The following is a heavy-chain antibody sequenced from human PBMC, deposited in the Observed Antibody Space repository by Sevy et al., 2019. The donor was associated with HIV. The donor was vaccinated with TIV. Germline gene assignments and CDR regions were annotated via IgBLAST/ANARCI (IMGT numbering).Heavy chain of an antibody. CDR1: GGSMGSYY. D-gene: IGHD3-9*01. CDR3: AREGGLVDYGMDV. V-gene: IGHV4-59*01. CDR2: LYDTGST. J-gene: IGHJ6*02. Sequence: SETLSLTCTASGGSMGSYYWTWIRQPPGKGLEWIGYLYDTGSTNYHPSLGSGVTISIDTSKNQFSLNLSYVTAADTAVYYCAREGGLVDYGMDVWGQGITVTVSS.